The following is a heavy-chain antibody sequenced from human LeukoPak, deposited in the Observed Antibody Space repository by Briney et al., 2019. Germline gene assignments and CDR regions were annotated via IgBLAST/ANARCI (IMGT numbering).Heavy chain of an antibody. J-gene: IGHJ3*02. D-gene: IGHD2-21*02. CDR1: GHTFTRYD. Sequence: ASVKLSCNAAGHTFTRYDINWVRQATGHGLEWLGWMNPKRGNTGYPHKCQRRVTMTRNTSISAAYMELSSLRSEDTAVYYCARLPRRYCGGDCYQDAFDIWGQGTMVTVSS. CDR3: ARLPRRYCGGDCYQDAFDI. V-gene: IGHV1-8*01. CDR2: MNPKRGNT.